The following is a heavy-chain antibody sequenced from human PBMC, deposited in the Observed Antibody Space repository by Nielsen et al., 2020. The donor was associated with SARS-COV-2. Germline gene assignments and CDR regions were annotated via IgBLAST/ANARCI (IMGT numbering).Heavy chain of an antibody. CDR2: IDWDDDK. J-gene: IGHJ4*02. CDR1: GFSLSTSGMC. V-gene: IGHV2-70*11. D-gene: IGHD2-15*01. CDR3: ARLDRHCSGSRCYYYFDY. Sequence: SGPTLVKPTQTLTLTCTFSGFSLSTSGMCVSWIRQPPGKALEWLARIDWDDDKYYSTSLKTRLTISKDTSKNQVVLTMTNVGPVDTATYYCARLDRHCSGSRCYYYFDYWGQGTLVTVSS.